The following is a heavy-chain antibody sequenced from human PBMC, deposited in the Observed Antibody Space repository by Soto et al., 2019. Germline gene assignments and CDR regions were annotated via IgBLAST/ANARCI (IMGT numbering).Heavy chain of an antibody. CDR1: GGSISSSSYY. CDR2: IYYSGST. D-gene: IGHD1-26*01. CDR3: ARHGSRSYTHH. J-gene: IGHJ5*02. V-gene: IGHV4-39*01. Sequence: QLQLQESGPGLVKPSETLSLTCTVSGGSISSSSYYWGWIRQPPGKGLEWIGSIYYSGSTYYNPSIKTRVTISIDTSKHQCTLKPRSVTAAEPAVYYSARHGSRSYTHHCGQGTLVTVSS.